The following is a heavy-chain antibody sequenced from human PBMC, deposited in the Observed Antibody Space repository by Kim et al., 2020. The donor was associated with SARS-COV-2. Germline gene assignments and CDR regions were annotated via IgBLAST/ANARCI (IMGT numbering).Heavy chain of an antibody. CDR3: AKDMGAWSYYNLVYYYYGRDV. D-gene: IGHD3-10*01. J-gene: IGHJ6*02. CDR2: ISGSGGST. Sequence: GGSLRLSCAASGFTFSSYAMSWVRQAPGKGLEWVSAISGSGGSTYYADSVKGRFTISRDNSKNTLYLQMNSLRAEDTAVYYCAKDMGAWSYYNLVYYYYGRDVWGQGTTVTVSS. V-gene: IGHV3-23*01. CDR1: GFTFSSYA.